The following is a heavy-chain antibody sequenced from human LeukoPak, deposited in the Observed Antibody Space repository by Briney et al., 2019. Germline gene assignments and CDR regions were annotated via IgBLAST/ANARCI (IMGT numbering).Heavy chain of an antibody. CDR3: ARVLTELLANWFDP. D-gene: IGHD1-26*01. J-gene: IGHJ5*02. V-gene: IGHV3-30*03. CDR2: ISYDGSNK. Sequence: GGSLRLSCAASGFSFSNYWMSWVRQAPGKGLEWVAVISYDGSNKYYADSVKGRFTISRDNSKNTLYLQMNSLRAEDTAVYYCARVLTELLANWFDPWGQGTLVTVSS. CDR1: GFSFSNYW.